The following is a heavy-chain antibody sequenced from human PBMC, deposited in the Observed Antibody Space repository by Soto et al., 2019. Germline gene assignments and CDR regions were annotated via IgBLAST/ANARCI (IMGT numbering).Heavy chain of an antibody. J-gene: IGHJ4*02. V-gene: IGHV1-2*02. D-gene: IGHD6-13*01. CDR2: INPNSGGT. Sequence: ASVKVSCKASGYTFTGHYMHWVRQAPGQGPEWMGWINPNSGGTNYAQKFQGRVSMTRDTSISTAYMELSRLRSDDTAVYYCAREYSSTWYPFDYWGQGTLVTVSS. CDR3: AREYSSTWYPFDY. CDR1: GYTFTGHY.